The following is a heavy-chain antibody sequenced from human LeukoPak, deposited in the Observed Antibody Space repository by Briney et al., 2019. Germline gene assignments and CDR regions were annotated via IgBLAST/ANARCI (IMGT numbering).Heavy chain of an antibody. D-gene: IGHD6-13*01. V-gene: IGHV3-74*03. CDR3: ARDEDVYSSSYYNY. CDR2: INSDGSIT. J-gene: IGHJ4*02. CDR1: GFSSSRYW. Sequence: GGSLRLSCAASGFSSSRYWMHWFRQAPGKGLVWVSRINSDGSITTYADSVKGRFTISRDNAKNTLYLQMNSLRVEDTAVYYCARDEDVYSSSYYNYWGQGTLVTVSS.